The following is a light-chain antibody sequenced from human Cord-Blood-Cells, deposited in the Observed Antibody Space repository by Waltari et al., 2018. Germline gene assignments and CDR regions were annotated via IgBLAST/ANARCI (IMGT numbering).Light chain of an antibody. J-gene: IGLJ3*02. CDR2: SNN. V-gene: IGLV1-44*01. Sequence: QSVLTQPPSASGTPGQRVTISCSGSSSNIGSNTVNWYQQLPGTAPKHLIYSNNQRPPGVPDRFSGSKSGTSASLAISGLQSEDEADYYCAAWDDSLNGWVFGGGTKLTVL. CDR3: AAWDDSLNGWV. CDR1: SSNIGSNT.